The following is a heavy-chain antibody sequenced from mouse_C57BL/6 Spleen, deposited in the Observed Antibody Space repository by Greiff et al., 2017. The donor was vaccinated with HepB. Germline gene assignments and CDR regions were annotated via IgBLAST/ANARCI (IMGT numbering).Heavy chain of an antibody. J-gene: IGHJ3*01. Sequence: QVHVKQSGAELVKPGASVKMSCKASGYTFTSYWITWVKQRPGQGLEWIGDIYPGSGSTNYNEKFKSKATLTVDTSSSTACMQLSSLTSEDSAVYYCARQLYGIPFAYWGQGTLVTVSA. D-gene: IGHD2-1*01. CDR3: ARQLYGIPFAY. CDR1: GYTFTSYW. V-gene: IGHV1-55*01. CDR2: IYPGSGST.